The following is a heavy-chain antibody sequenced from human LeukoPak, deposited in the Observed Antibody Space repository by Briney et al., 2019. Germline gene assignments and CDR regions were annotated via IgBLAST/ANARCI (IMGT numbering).Heavy chain of an antibody. CDR2: IYHSGST. Sequence: PSETLSLTSAVSGYSISSGYYWGWIRQPPGKGLEWIGSIYHSGSTYYNPSLKSRVTISVDTSKNQFSLKLSSVTAADTAVYYCARAGTLYYYDSSGYYPFWGQGTLVTVSS. D-gene: IGHD3-22*01. V-gene: IGHV4-38-2*01. CDR1: GYSISSGYY. J-gene: IGHJ4*02. CDR3: ARAGTLYYYDSSGYYPF.